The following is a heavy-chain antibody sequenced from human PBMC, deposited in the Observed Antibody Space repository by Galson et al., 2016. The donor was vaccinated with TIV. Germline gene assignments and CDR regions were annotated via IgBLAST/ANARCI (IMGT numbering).Heavy chain of an antibody. CDR1: GFTFGAYA. Sequence: SLRLSCAASGFTFGAYAMNWVRQAPGKGLEWVSTISSTASTTYYADSVKGRFTISRDNSKNTLYLQMDSLRAEDTAIYYCARFLKLGTIDCWGQGTLVTVSS. V-gene: IGHV3-23*01. D-gene: IGHD7-27*01. CDR3: ARFLKLGTIDC. CDR2: ISSTASTT. J-gene: IGHJ4*02.